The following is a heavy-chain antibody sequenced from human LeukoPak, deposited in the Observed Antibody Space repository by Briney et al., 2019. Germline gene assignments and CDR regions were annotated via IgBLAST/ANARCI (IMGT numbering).Heavy chain of an antibody. D-gene: IGHD2-8*01. CDR3: ARDNGPDAFDI. Sequence: PTGGSLRLSCAASGFTFSGYWMTWVRQAPGKGLEWVANIKQDGREKYYVASVKGRFTISRDNAKNSLYLQMNSLRAEDTAVYYCARDNGPDAFDIWGQGTLVTVS. J-gene: IGHJ3*02. CDR2: IKQDGREK. V-gene: IGHV3-7*04. CDR1: GFTFSGYW.